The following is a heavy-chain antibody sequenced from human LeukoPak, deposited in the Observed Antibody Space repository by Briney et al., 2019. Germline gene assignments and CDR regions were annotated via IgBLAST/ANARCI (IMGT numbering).Heavy chain of an antibody. Sequence: GGSLRLSCAASGFTFSDYYMSWIRQAPGKGLEWVSYISSSGSTLYYADSVKGRITISRDNAKNSLYLQMNSLRAEDTAVYYCARRTTYYYDSSGYVSPHDAFDIWGQGTMVTVSS. J-gene: IGHJ3*02. V-gene: IGHV3-11*01. CDR2: ISSSGSTL. CDR1: GFTFSDYY. CDR3: ARRTTYYYDSSGYVSPHDAFDI. D-gene: IGHD3-22*01.